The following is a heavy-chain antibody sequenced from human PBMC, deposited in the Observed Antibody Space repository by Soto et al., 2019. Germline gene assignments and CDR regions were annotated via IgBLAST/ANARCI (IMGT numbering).Heavy chain of an antibody. CDR3: ASSSGSYSYDAFDI. CDR2: IDPSDSYT. D-gene: IGHD1-26*01. CDR1: GYSFTSYW. V-gene: IGHV5-10-1*01. J-gene: IGHJ3*02. Sequence: GESLKISCKGSGYSFTSYWISWVRQMPGKGLEWMGRIDPSDSYTNYSPSFQGHVTITADKSISTAYLQWSSLKASDTAMYYCASSSGSYSYDAFDIWGQGTMVPVSS.